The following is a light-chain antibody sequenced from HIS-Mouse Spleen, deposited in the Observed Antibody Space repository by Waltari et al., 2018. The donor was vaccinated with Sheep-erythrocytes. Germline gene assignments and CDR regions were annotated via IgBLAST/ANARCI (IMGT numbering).Light chain of an antibody. Sequence: QSALTQPRSVSGSPGQSVTISCTGTSRHFGGYNYVSWYQQHPGKAPKLMIYDVSKRPSGVPDRFSGSKSGNTASLTISGLQAEDEADYYCCSYAGSYTVVFGGGTKLTVL. CDR2: DVS. CDR3: CSYAGSYTVV. V-gene: IGLV2-11*01. J-gene: IGLJ2*01. CDR1: SRHFGGYNY.